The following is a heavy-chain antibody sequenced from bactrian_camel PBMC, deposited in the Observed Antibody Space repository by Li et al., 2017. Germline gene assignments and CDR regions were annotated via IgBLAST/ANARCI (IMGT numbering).Heavy chain of an antibody. V-gene: IGHV3S53*01. D-gene: IGHD3*01. CDR1: EFSTSC. J-gene: IGHJ4*01. Sequence: HVQLVESGGGSVQAGGSLTLSCTYSEFSTSCIGWFRQAPGKEREGVAAMYRKGAAIYEDSVKGRFTISRDNAKNMLYLQMNSLKPEDTAVYYCVRSRVGYECWSGSECFAPSADDYWGQGTQVTVS. CDR2: MYRKGAA. CDR3: VRSRVGYECWSGSECFAPSADDY.